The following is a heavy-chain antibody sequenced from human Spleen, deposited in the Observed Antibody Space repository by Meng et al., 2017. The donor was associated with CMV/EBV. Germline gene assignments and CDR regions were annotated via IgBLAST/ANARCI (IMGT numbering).Heavy chain of an antibody. J-gene: IGHJ4*02. CDR3: ARVGNWNYVGDY. D-gene: IGHD1-7*01. V-gene: IGHV4-38-2*02. CDR2: IYHSGST. CDR1: GYSISSGYY. Sequence: SETLSLTCTVSGYSISSGYYWGWIRQPPGKGLEWIGSIYHSGSTYHNPSLKSRVTISVDTSKNQFSLKLNSVTAADTAVYYCARVGNWNYVGDYWGQGTLVTVSS.